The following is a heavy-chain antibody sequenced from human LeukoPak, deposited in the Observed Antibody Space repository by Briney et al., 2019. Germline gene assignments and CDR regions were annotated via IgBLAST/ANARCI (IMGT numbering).Heavy chain of an antibody. Sequence: PGGSLRLSCAASGFTFSSYGMSWVRQAPGKGLEWVSAISGSGGSTYYADSVKGRFTVSRDNSKNTLYLQMNSLRAEDTAVYYCAKDRQPYCSGGTCYSGFDYWGQGSLVTVSS. D-gene: IGHD2-15*01. V-gene: IGHV3-23*01. CDR3: AKDRQPYCSGGTCYSGFDY. CDR2: ISGSGGST. CDR1: GFTFSSYG. J-gene: IGHJ4*02.